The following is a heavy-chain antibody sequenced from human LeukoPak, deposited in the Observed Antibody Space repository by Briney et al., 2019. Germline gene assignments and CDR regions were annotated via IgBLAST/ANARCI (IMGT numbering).Heavy chain of an antibody. CDR3: TTELRGIAAAGYYYYGMDV. Sequence: GGSLRLPCAASGFTFSNAWMSWVRQAPGKGLEWVGRIKSKTDGGTTDYAAPVKGRFTISRDDSKNTLYLQMNSLKTEDTAVYYCTTELRGIAAAGYYYYGMDVWGKGTTVTVSS. J-gene: IGHJ6*04. D-gene: IGHD6-13*01. V-gene: IGHV3-15*01. CDR2: IKSKTDGGTT. CDR1: GFTFSNAW.